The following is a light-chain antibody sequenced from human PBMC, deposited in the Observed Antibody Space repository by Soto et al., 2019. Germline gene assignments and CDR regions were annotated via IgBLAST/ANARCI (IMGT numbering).Light chain of an antibody. V-gene: IGLV1-40*01. CDR1: SSNIGAGYD. Sequence: QSVPTQPPSVSGAPGQRVTISCTGSSSNIGAGYDVHWYQQLPGTAPKVLIYDNDNRPSGVPDRISGSKSGTSASLAITGLQAEDEADYYCQSYDRSLSGSYVFGTGTKVTAL. CDR2: DND. CDR3: QSYDRSLSGSYV. J-gene: IGLJ1*01.